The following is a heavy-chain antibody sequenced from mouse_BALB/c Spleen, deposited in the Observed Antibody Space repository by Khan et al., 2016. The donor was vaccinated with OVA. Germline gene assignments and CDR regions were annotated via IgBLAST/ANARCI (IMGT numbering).Heavy chain of an antibody. CDR2: IYYSGTV. J-gene: IGHJ1*01. Sequence: VQLKESGPGLVKPSQTVSLTCTVTGISITSGNYRWSWIRQFPGNKLEWIGNIYYSGTVTYNPSLTSRTTITRDTSKNQFFLEMNFLTAEDTATYYCARDYGSLYWFFDVWGAGTTVTVSS. CDR1: GISITSGNYR. V-gene: IGHV3-5*02. D-gene: IGHD1-1*01. CDR3: ARDYGSLYWFFDV.